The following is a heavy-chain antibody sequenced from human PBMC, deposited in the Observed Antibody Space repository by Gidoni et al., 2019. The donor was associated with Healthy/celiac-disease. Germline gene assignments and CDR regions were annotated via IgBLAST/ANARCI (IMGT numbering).Heavy chain of an antibody. CDR1: GGSISSSSYY. CDR3: ARSNEVDTAMVSYYYYMDV. J-gene: IGHJ6*03. D-gene: IGHD5-18*01. CDR2: IYYSGST. V-gene: IGHV4-39*01. Sequence: QLQLQESGPGLVKPSETLSLTCTVSGGSISSSSYYWGWIRQPPGKGLEWIGSIYYSGSTYYNPSLKSRVTISVDTSKNQFSLKLSSVTAADTAVYYCARSNEVDTAMVSYYYYMDVWGKGTTVTVSS.